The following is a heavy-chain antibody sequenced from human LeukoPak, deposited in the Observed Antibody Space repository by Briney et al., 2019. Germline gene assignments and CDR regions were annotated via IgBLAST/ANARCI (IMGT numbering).Heavy chain of an antibody. CDR2: ISAYNGNA. CDR1: GYTFTSYG. D-gene: IGHD5-24*01. J-gene: IGHJ4*02. CDR3: ARLHNDAYYFDY. V-gene: IGHV1-18*01. Sequence: ASVKVSCKASGYTFTSYGISWVRQAPGQGLEWMGWISAYNGNANYAQKLQGRVTMTTDTSTSTAYMELRSLRSDDTAVYYCARLHNDAYYFDYWGQGTLVTVSS.